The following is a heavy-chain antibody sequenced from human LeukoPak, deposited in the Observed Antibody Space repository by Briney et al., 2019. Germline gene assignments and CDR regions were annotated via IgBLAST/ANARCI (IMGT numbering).Heavy chain of an antibody. CDR1: GYTFTSYG. CDR2: ISAYNGNT. D-gene: IGHD2-15*01. CDR3: ARRDMGYCSGH. Sequence: GASVKVSCKASGYTFTSYGISWVRQAPGQGLEWMGWISAYNGNTNYAQKLQGRVTVTTDTSTSTAYMELRSPRSDDTAVYYCARRDMGYCSGHWGQGTLVTVSS. V-gene: IGHV1-18*01. J-gene: IGHJ4*02.